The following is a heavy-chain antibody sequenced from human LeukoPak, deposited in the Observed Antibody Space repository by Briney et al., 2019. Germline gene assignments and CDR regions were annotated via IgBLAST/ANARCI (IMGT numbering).Heavy chain of an antibody. CDR1: GYTFTSSD. CDR3: ATYSASSGRGVAP. J-gene: IGHJ5*02. V-gene: IGHV1-8*01. Sequence: ASVKVSCKASGYTFTSSDINWVRQATGQGLEWMGWMNPNSGNTGYAQKFQGRVTMTRDTSISTAYMELSSLRSEDTAVYYCATYSASSGRGVAPWGQGTLVTVSS. CDR2: MNPNSGNT. D-gene: IGHD1-26*01.